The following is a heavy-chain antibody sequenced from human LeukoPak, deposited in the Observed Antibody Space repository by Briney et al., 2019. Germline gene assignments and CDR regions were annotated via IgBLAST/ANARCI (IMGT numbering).Heavy chain of an antibody. CDR3: ARDGGVLRFLEWLYAFDI. D-gene: IGHD3-3*01. J-gene: IGHJ3*02. CDR1: GDSISSSY. V-gene: IGHV4-4*08. CDR2: IYNSANT. Sequence: SETLSLTCSVSGDSISSSYWSWIRQPPGKGLEWIGNIYNSANTNYNPSLQSRVTMSVDTSKSQFSLQLTSVTAADTAVYYGARDGGVLRFLEWLYAFDIWGQGTMVIVSS.